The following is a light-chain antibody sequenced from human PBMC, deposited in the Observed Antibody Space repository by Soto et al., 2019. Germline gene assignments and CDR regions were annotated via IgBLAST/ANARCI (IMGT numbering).Light chain of an antibody. V-gene: IGKV1-5*03. CDR3: QQYNSYSPGWT. Sequence: DIQMTQSPSTLSASVGDRVTITCRASQSISSWLAWYQQKPGKAPKLLIYKASSLESGVPSRFSGSGSGTEFTLTISSLQPDDFATYYGQQYNSYSPGWTFGQGTKVEIK. CDR1: QSISSW. J-gene: IGKJ1*01. CDR2: KAS.